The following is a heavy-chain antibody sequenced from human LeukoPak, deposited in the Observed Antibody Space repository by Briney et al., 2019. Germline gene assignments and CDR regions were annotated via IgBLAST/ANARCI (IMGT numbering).Heavy chain of an antibody. CDR1: GGPFSGYY. D-gene: IGHD3-16*01. Sequence: SETLSLTCAVYGGPFSGYYWSWIRQPPGKGLEWIGEINHSGSTNYNPSLKSRVTISVDTSKNQFSLKLSSVTAADTAVYYCARGPTTIYVWGSYSPTGDPFDYWGQGTLVTVSS. V-gene: IGHV4-34*01. CDR3: ARGPTTIYVWGSYSPTGDPFDY. J-gene: IGHJ4*02. CDR2: INHSGST.